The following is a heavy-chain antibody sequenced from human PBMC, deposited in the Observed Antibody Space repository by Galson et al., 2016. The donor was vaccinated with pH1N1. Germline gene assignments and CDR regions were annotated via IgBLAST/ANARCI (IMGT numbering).Heavy chain of an antibody. CDR2: ITDSGGST. D-gene: IGHD3-22*01. CDR3: AKHDGSGYYYSRRLH. Sequence: SLRLSCAASGFTFSSYAMRWVRQAPGKGLEWVSSITDSGGSTYYADSVKGRFTISRDNSKNTLNLQMSSLRAEDTAVYYCAKHDGSGYYYSRRLHWGQGTLVTVSS. CDR1: GFTFSSYA. J-gene: IGHJ4*02. V-gene: IGHV3-23*01.